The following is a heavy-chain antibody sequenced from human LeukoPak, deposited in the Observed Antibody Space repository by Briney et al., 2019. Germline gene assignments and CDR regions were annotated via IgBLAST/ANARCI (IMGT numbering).Heavy chain of an antibody. CDR1: GYTFTAYY. CDR2: ISAYNGNT. V-gene: IGHV1-18*04. Sequence: ASVKVSCKASGYTFTAYYMHWVRQAPGQGLEWMGWISAYNGNTNYAQKLQGRVTMTTDTSTSTAYMELRSLRSDDTAVYYCARVWSIAAAGTRWFDPWGQGTLVTVSS. J-gene: IGHJ5*02. CDR3: ARVWSIAAAGTRWFDP. D-gene: IGHD6-13*01.